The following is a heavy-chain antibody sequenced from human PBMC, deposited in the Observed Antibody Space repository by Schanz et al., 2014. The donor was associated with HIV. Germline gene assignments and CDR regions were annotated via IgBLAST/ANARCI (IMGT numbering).Heavy chain of an antibody. CDR3: AKGWRGYSISSWVDY. V-gene: IGHV3-7*01. CDR2: IKEDGIEK. Sequence: DVQLVESGGSLVQPGGSLRLSCAASGFNFNNYAMTWVRQAPGKGLEWVANIKEDGIEKYYVDSVKGRITISRDNSKNTLYLQMNSLRADDTAVYYCAKGWRGYSISSWVDYWGQGSLVTVSS. J-gene: IGHJ4*02. CDR1: GFNFNNYA. D-gene: IGHD6-6*01.